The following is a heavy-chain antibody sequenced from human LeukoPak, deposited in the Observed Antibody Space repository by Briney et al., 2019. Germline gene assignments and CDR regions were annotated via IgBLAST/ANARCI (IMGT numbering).Heavy chain of an antibody. J-gene: IGHJ4*02. CDR1: GYSFTSYW. CDR3: ARLSRSYPYYFDY. CDR2: IYPGDSDT. D-gene: IGHD1-26*01. V-gene: IGHV5-51*01. Sequence: GESLKISCKGSGYSFTSYWIGWVRQMPGKGLEWMGIIYPGDSDTRYSPSFQGQVTISADKSISTAYLQWSGLKASDTAMYYCARLSRSYPYYFDYWGQGTLVTVSS.